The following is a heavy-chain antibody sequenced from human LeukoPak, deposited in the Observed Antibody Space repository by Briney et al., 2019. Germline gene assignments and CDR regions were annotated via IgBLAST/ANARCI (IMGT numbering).Heavy chain of an antibody. Sequence: GRALRLSCAASKFTFSSYPMHWVRQAPGKGLEWVAVIDNDGRDKHYADSVKGRFTISRDNSKNTLYLQINSLRAEDTAVYYCARDRKEAAADYYFDHWGQGTLVTVSS. CDR2: IDNDGRDK. V-gene: IGHV3-30-3*01. J-gene: IGHJ4*02. CDR1: KFTFSSYP. D-gene: IGHD6-13*01. CDR3: ARDRKEAAADYYFDH.